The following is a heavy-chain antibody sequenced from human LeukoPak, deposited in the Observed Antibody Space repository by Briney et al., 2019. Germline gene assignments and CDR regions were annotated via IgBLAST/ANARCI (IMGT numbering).Heavy chain of an antibody. Sequence: GGSLRLSCAASGFTFSSYSMSWVRQAPGKGLEWVSAISGSGGSTYYADSVKGRFTISRDNSKNTLYLQMNSLRAEDTAVYYCAKDLKITIFGVVIYWGQGTLVTVSS. V-gene: IGHV3-23*01. CDR2: ISGSGGST. J-gene: IGHJ4*02. D-gene: IGHD3-3*01. CDR3: AKDLKITIFGVVIY. CDR1: GFTFSSYS.